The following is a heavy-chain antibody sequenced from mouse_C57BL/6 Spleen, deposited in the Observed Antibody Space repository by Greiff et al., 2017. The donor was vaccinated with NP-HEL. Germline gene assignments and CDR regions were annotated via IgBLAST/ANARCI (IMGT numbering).Heavy chain of an antibody. J-gene: IGHJ3*01. V-gene: IGHV1-76*01. CDR1: GYTFTDYY. Sequence: QVQLQQSGAELVRPGASVKLSCKASGYTFTDYYINWVKQRPGQGLEWIARIYPGSGNTYYNEKFKGKATLTAEKSSSTAYMQLSSLTSEDSAVYFCARREGYSNYWFAYWGQGTLVTVSA. CDR3: ARREGYSNYWFAY. D-gene: IGHD2-5*01. CDR2: IYPGSGNT.